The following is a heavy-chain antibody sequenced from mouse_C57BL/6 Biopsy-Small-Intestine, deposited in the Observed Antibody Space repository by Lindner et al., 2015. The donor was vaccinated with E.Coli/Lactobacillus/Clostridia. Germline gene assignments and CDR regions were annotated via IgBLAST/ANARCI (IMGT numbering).Heavy chain of an antibody. CDR3: ARWTITTDYYAMDY. CDR2: INPNNGGT. CDR1: GYTFTDYN. V-gene: IGHV1-22*01. J-gene: IGHJ4*01. D-gene: IGHD1-2*01. Sequence: VQLQESGPELVKPGASVKMSCKASGYTFTDYNMHWVKQSHGKSLEWIGYINPNNGGTSYNQKFKGKATLTVNKSSSTAYMELRSLTSEDSAVYYCARWTITTDYYAMDYWGQGTSVTVSS.